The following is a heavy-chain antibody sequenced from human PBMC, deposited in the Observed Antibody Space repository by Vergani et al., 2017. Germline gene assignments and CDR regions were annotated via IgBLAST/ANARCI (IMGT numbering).Heavy chain of an antibody. D-gene: IGHD3-9*01. V-gene: IGHV4-39*01. J-gene: IGHJ4*02. Sequence: QLHLQESGPGLVKPSETLSLTCTVSGGSITSSSYYWGWIRQPPVKGLEWIGNIYHNSGAYYNPSLKGRVTISVDTSKNQFSLEVTSVTAAETAIYYCARTESFILRYFHWALWGQGTLVTVSS. CDR2: IYHNSGA. CDR1: GGSITSSSYY. CDR3: ARTESFILRYFHWAL.